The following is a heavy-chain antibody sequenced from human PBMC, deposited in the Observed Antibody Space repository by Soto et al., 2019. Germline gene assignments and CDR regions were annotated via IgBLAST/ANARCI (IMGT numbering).Heavy chain of an antibody. CDR1: GGSIRSSSYY. Sequence: QLQLQESGPGLVKPSETLSLTCTVSGGSIRSSSYYWGWIRQPPGKGLEWIGSIYYSGSTYYNPSLKSRVPISVDSSNSQISLKLSSATAAGAAVYYCASGLWFGESYRFDPWGQGTLFIVSS. CDR2: IYYSGST. V-gene: IGHV4-39*01. J-gene: IGHJ5*02. D-gene: IGHD3-10*01. CDR3: ASGLWFGESYRFDP.